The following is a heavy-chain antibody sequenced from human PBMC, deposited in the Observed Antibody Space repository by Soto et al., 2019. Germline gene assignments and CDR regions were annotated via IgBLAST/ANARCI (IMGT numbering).Heavy chain of an antibody. CDR1: GGTFSSYA. Sequence: SVKVSCKASGGTFSSYAISWVRQAPGQGLEWMGGIIPIFGTANYAQKFQGRVTITADESTSTAYMELSSLRSEDTAVYYCARGVKGEGYNYLDYWGQGTLVTVSS. J-gene: IGHJ4*02. D-gene: IGHD5-12*01. CDR3: ARGVKGEGYNYLDY. V-gene: IGHV1-69*13. CDR2: IIPIFGTA.